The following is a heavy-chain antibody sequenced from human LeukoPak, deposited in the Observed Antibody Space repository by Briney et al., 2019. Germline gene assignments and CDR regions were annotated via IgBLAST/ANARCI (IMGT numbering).Heavy chain of an antibody. CDR3: ARVPEDEDAFDI. CDR1: GGSISSTSYY. V-gene: IGHV4-39*01. CDR2: IYYSGST. Sequence: PSETLSLTCTVSGGSISSTSYYWAWIRQPPGKGLEWIGTIYYSGSTYYSPSLKSRVSISVDTSKNQFSLKLSSVTAADTAVYYCARVPEDEDAFDIWGQGTMVTVSS. J-gene: IGHJ3*02.